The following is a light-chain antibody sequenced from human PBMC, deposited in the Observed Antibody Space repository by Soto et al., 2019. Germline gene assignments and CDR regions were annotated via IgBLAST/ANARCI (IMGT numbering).Light chain of an antibody. CDR1: QSVSSN. CDR3: QQYNNWPPPFT. V-gene: IGKV3-15*01. CDR2: GAS. J-gene: IGKJ3*01. Sequence: EIVMTQSPATLSVSPGERATLSCRASQSVSSNLAWYQQKPGQAPRLLIYGASTRATGIPARFSGSGSGTEFTLTLSSLQSEDFAVYYCQQYNNWPPPFTFGPGTKVDIK.